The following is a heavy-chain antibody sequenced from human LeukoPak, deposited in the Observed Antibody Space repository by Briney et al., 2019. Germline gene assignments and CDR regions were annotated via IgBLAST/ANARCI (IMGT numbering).Heavy chain of an antibody. CDR3: AAGNRVDDAFDI. CDR1: GGTFSSYT. V-gene: IGHV1-69*13. J-gene: IGHJ3*02. CDR2: IIPIFGSA. D-gene: IGHD2-15*01. Sequence: ASVKVSCKASGGTFSSYTITWVRQAPGQGLEWMGGIIPIFGSANYAQKFQGRVTITADESTSTAYMELSSLRSEDTAVYYCAAGNRVDDAFDIWGQGTMVTVSS.